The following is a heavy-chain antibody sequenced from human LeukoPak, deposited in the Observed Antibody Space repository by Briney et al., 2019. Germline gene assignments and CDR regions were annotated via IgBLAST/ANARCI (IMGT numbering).Heavy chain of an antibody. J-gene: IGHJ6*03. CDR3: AKGGVRGVTAYYYYMDV. V-gene: IGHV3-30*02. CDR1: GFTFSSYG. CDR2: IRYDGSNK. Sequence: GGSLRLSCAASGFTFSSYGMHWVRQAPGKGLEWVAFIRYDGSNKYYADSVKGRFTISRDNPKNTLYLQMNSLRAEDTAVYYCAKGGVRGVTAYYYYMDVWGKGTTVTISS. D-gene: IGHD3-10*01.